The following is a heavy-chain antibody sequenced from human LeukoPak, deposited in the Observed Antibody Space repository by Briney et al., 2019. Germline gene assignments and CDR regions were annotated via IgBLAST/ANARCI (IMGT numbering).Heavy chain of an antibody. Sequence: GGSLRLSCAVSGFTFSSYSMNWVRQAPGKGLEWVSYISSSISTIYYADSVKGRFTISRDNAKNSLYLQMNSLRAEDTAVYYCARDKCEYSSSSSTGYYYYYMDVWGKGTTVTVSS. J-gene: IGHJ6*03. CDR2: ISSSISTI. CDR3: ARDKCEYSSSSSTGYYYYYMDV. D-gene: IGHD6-6*01. V-gene: IGHV3-48*04. CDR1: GFTFSSYS.